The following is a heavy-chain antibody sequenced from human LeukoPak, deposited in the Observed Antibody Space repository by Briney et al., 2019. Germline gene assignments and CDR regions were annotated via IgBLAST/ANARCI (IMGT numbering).Heavy chain of an antibody. CDR3: ARGSDSSGYKV. CDR1: GGSISSSSYY. D-gene: IGHD3-22*01. J-gene: IGHJ4*02. CDR2: INHSGST. Sequence: PSETLSLTCTVSGGSISSSSYYWSWIRQPPGKGLEWIGEINHSGSTNYNPSLKSRVTISVDTSKNQFSLKLSSVTAADTAVYYCARGSDSSGYKVWGQGTLVTVSS. V-gene: IGHV4-39*07.